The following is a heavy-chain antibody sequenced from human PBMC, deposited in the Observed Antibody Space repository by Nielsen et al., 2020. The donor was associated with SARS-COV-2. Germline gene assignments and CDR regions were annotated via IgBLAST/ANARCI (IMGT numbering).Heavy chain of an antibody. CDR1: GESFRGFY. Sequence: ESLKISCGVHGESFRGFYWTWIRQAPGKGLEWIGEINHNGGTNYISPLTSRVTISVDTSRRQFSLKMTSLTAADTAVYYCARGRDGGIYAYLHHMDVWGEGTAVTVSS. CDR3: ARGRDGGIYAYLHHMDV. V-gene: IGHV4-34*01. J-gene: IGHJ6*03. D-gene: IGHD5-24*01. CDR2: INHNGGT.